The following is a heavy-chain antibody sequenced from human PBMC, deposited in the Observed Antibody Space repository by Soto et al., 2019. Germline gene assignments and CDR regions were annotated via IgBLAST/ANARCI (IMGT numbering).Heavy chain of an antibody. Sequence: EVQLLESGGGLVQPGGSLRLSCAASGFTFSSYAMSWVRQAPGKGLEWVSAISGSGGSTYYADSVKGRFTISRDKSKNTLYLQMNSLSAEDTAVYYCAARGAPIVLMVYAIYWGQGTLVTVSS. CDR3: AARGAPIVLMVYAIY. V-gene: IGHV3-23*01. J-gene: IGHJ4*02. D-gene: IGHD2-8*01. CDR2: ISGSGGST. CDR1: GFTFSSYA.